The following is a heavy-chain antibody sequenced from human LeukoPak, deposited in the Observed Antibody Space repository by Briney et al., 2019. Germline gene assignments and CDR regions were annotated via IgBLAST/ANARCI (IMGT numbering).Heavy chain of an antibody. V-gene: IGHV1-2*02. J-gene: IGHJ4*02. Sequence: ASVKVSFKASGYTFTGYYMHWVRQAPGQGLEWMGWINPNSGGTNYAQKFQGRVTMTRDTSISTASMELSRLRSDDTAVYYCATLRSAYYHYFDYWGQGTLVTVSS. D-gene: IGHD3-10*01. CDR3: ATLRSAYYHYFDY. CDR1: GYTFTGYY. CDR2: INPNSGGT.